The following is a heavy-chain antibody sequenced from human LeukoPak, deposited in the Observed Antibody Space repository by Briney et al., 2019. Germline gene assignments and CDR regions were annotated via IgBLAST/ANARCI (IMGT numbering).Heavy chain of an antibody. CDR2: MNPNSGNT. V-gene: IGHV1-8*01. D-gene: IGHD2-2*01. CDR3: ARDYCSSTSCLFDY. CDR1: GYTFTSYD. Sequence: ASVKVSCTASGYTFTSYDINWVRQATGQGLEWMGWMNPNSGNTGYAQKFQGRVTMTRDTSISTAYMDLSRLRSDDTAVYYCARDYCSSTSCLFDYWGQGTLVTVSS. J-gene: IGHJ4*02.